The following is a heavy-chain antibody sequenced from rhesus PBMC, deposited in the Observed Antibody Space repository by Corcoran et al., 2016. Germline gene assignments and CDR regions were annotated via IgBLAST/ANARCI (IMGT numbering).Heavy chain of an antibody. J-gene: IGHJ4*01. V-gene: IGHV3S5*01. Sequence: EVQLVETGGGLVQPGGSLRLSCTASGFIFSNYAITWVRQAPGMGLEWVLGISYSCVLSTFAASVKGLFSVSKDNSNTTLSLEMNSLRAEDTAVYDCAKAGVQWVLWFDYWGQGVLVTVSS. CDR2: ISYSCVLS. CDR3: AKAGVQWVLWFDY. CDR1: GFIFSNYA. D-gene: IGHD5-42*01.